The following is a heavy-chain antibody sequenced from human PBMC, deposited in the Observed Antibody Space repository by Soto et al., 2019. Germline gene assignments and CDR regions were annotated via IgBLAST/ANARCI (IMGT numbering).Heavy chain of an antibody. Sequence: EVQLVESGGGLVQPGGSLRLSCAASGFTFSSYWMSWVRQAPGKGLEWVANIKQDGSEKYYVDSVKGRFTISRDNAKNSLYLQMNSLRAEDTAVYYCARDKGGIYGSGSYPDYWGQGILATVSS. D-gene: IGHD3-10*01. CDR3: ARDKGGIYGSGSYPDY. J-gene: IGHJ4*02. CDR1: GFTFSSYW. CDR2: IKQDGSEK. V-gene: IGHV3-7*01.